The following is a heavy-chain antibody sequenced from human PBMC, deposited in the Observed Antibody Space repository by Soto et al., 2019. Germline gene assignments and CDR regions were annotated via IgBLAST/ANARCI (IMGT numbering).Heavy chain of an antibody. CDR1: GFSVSDNY. Sequence: EVQLVESGGGLVQAGGSLRLSCAPFGFSVSDNYMTWVRQGPGKGLEWISVIYSDGTTYHADSVKDRFIASRDNSQNTFYLQMNHLRVEDTAVYYCARDTHSGWRSDGWGQGTLVTVAS. CDR2: IYSDGTT. V-gene: IGHV3-66*01. J-gene: IGHJ4*02. CDR3: ARDTHSGWRSDG. D-gene: IGHD6-19*01.